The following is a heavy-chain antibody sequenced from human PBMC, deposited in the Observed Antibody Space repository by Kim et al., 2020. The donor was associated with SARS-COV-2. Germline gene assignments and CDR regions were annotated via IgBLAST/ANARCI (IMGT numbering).Heavy chain of an antibody. V-gene: IGHV3-74*01. CDR3: AGPRNTAYGMDG. J-gene: IGHJ6*02. D-gene: IGHD5-18*01. CDR2: T. Sequence: TRYADSVKVRFPISKDNDKNTLYLQMTSLRAEDTAVYYCAGPRNTAYGMDGWGQGTTVTVSS.